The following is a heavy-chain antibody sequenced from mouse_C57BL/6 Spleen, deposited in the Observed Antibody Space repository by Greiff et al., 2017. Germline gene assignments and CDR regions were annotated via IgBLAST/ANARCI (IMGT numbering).Heavy chain of an antibody. CDR2: IDPSDSYT. V-gene: IGHV1-69*01. Sequence: QVQLQQSGAELVMPGASVKLSCKASGYTFTSYWMHWVKQRPGQGLEWIGEIDPSDSYTNYNQKFKGKSTLTVDKSSSTAYMQLSSLTSEDSAVYYCARRLTGTGYWYFDVWGTGTTVTVSS. CDR3: ARRLTGTGYWYFDV. CDR1: GYTFTSYW. J-gene: IGHJ1*03. D-gene: IGHD4-1*01.